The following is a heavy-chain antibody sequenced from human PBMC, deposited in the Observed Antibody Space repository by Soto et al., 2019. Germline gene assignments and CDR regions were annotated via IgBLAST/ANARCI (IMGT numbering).Heavy chain of an antibody. CDR3: AKWSDNFDSIGRPLDY. J-gene: IGHJ4*02. CDR2: INPSGGST. Sequence: ASVKVSCKASGYTFTTYQMHWVRQAPGQGLEWMGIINPSGGSTVYAQKFQGRVTMTRDTSTSTVYTELSSLRSEDTAVYYCAKWSDNFDSIGRPLDYWGQGTLVTVSS. V-gene: IGHV1-46*01. CDR1: GYTFTTYQ. D-gene: IGHD3-22*01.